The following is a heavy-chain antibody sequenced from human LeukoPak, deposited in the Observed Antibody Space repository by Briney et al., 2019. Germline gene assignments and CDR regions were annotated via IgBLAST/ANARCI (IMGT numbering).Heavy chain of an antibody. CDR3: AGYCTNGVCYNDY. Sequence: SETLSLTCAVYGGSFSGYYWSWIRQPPGKGLEWIGEINHSGSTNYNPSLKSRVTISVDTSKNQFSLKLSSVTAADAAVYYRAGYCTNGVCYNDYWGQGTLVTVSS. J-gene: IGHJ4*02. CDR1: GGSFSGYY. D-gene: IGHD2-8*01. V-gene: IGHV4-34*01. CDR2: INHSGST.